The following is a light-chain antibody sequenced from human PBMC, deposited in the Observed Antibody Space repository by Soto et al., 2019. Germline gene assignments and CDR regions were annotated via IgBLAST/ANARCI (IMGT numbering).Light chain of an antibody. Sequence: QSVLTHPPSASGTPGQKVTISCSGSSSNIGSDFVYWFQQLPGTAPTLLIYRNNQRPSGVPDRFSGSKSGTSASLAISGLRSEDEADYYCASWDGSLRGWVFGGGTKLTVL. V-gene: IGLV1-47*01. CDR3: ASWDGSLRGWV. J-gene: IGLJ3*02. CDR1: SSNIGSDF. CDR2: RNN.